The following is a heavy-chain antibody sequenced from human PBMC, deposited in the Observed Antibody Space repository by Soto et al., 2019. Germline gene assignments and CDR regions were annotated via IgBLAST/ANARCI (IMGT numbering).Heavy chain of an antibody. CDR1: GFTFSDYY. CDR2: ISESGGTT. CDR3: ARDRSLIFAVPPYGMDV. V-gene: IGHV3-11*04. J-gene: IGHJ6*02. Sequence: GGSLRLSCAAFGFTFSDYYMSWIRQAPGKGLEWVSKISESGGTTSYADSVKGRFTISRDNARDSLYLHMDSLRAEDTAVYYCARDRSLIFAVPPYGMDVWGQVTTVTVSS. D-gene: IGHD3-3*01.